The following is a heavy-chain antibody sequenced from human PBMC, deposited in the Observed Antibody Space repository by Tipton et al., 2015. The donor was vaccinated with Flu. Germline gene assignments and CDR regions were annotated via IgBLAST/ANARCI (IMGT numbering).Heavy chain of an antibody. CDR3: ARPHVDAAANDH. CDR2: VNLADSDT. CDR1: GDRFSNYW. J-gene: IGHJ5*02. V-gene: IGHV5-51*01. Sequence: QLVQSGTEVKKPGESLKISCKSFGDRFSNYWIAWVRQVPGKGLEWMGIVNLADSDTRDSPSFQGQVTFSADKSIGTAYLQWSSLKASDTAMYYCARPHVDAAANDHWGQGTLVTVSS. D-gene: IGHD5-18*01.